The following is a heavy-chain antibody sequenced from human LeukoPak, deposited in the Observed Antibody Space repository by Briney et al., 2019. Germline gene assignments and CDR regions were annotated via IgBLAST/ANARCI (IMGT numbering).Heavy chain of an antibody. D-gene: IGHD2-2*01. CDR2: IYTSGST. CDR3: ARGVVVPAAYYYYYYMDV. J-gene: IGHJ6*03. Sequence: SETLSLTCTVSGGSISSYYWSWLRQPAGKGLEWIGRIYTSGSTNYNPSLKSRVTMSVDTSKNQFSLKLSSVTAADTAVYYCARGVVVPAAYYYYYYMDVWGKGTTGTVSS. CDR1: GGSISSYY. V-gene: IGHV4-4*07.